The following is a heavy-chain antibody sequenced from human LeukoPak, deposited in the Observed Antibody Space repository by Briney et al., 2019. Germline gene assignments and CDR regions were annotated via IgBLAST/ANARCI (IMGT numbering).Heavy chain of an antibody. CDR2: IYHSGST. CDR3: ARDSRPYSGYDSGWYFDL. J-gene: IGHJ2*01. V-gene: IGHV4-59*12. D-gene: IGHD5-12*01. CDR1: GGAISSYY. Sequence: SETLSLTCTVSGGAISSYYWSWIRQPPGKGLEWIGYIYHSGSTYYNPSLKSRVTISVDRSKNQFSLKLSSVTAADTAVYYCARDSRPYSGYDSGWYFDLWGRGTLVTVSS.